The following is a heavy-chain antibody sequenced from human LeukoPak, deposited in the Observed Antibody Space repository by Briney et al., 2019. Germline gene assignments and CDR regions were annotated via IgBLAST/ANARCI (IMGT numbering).Heavy chain of an antibody. J-gene: IGHJ4*02. D-gene: IGHD2-2*01. CDR1: GLTFSSYG. V-gene: IGHV3-23*01. CDR2: ISGSGGST. Sequence: GGSLRLSCAASGLTFSSYGMSWVRQAPGKGLEWVSAISGSGGSTYYAGSVKGRFTISRDNSNNTLFLQMNSLRAEDTAVYYCASQYQLLFPFDSWGQGTLVTVSS. CDR3: ASQYQLLFPFDS.